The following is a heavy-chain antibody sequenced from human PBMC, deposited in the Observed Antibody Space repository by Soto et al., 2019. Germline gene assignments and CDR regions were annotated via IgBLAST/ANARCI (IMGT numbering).Heavy chain of an antibody. Sequence: SETLSLTCTVSGGSISSGDYYWSWTRQPPGKGLEWIGYIYYSGSTYYNPSLKSRVTISVDTSKNQFSLKLSSVTAADTAVYYCARAVRGSYYDYWGHGTLVTVSS. CDR3: ARAVRGSYYDY. D-gene: IGHD1-26*01. CDR1: GGSISSGDYY. CDR2: IYYSGST. J-gene: IGHJ4*01. V-gene: IGHV4-30-4*01.